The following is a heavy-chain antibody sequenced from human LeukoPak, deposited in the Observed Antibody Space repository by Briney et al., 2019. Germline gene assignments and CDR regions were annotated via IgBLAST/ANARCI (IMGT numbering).Heavy chain of an antibody. D-gene: IGHD2-2*02. CDR2: INHSGST. Sequence: GSLRLSCAASGFTFSSYSMNWVRQPPGKGLEWIGEINHSGSTNYNPSLKSRVTISVDTSKNQFSLKLSSVTAADTAVYYCARDRRSEYQLLYLGVWYFDLWGRGTLVTVSS. J-gene: IGHJ2*01. V-gene: IGHV4-34*01. CDR1: GFTFSSYS. CDR3: ARDRRSEYQLLYLGVWYFDL.